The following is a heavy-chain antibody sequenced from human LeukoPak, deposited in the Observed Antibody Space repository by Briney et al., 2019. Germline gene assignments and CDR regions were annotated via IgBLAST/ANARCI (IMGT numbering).Heavy chain of an antibody. J-gene: IGHJ6*03. CDR1: GGSISRFY. V-gene: IGHV4-59*01. Sequence: SETLSLTCTVSGGSISRFYWSWIRQPPGKGLEWIGHIHYSGSTNYNPSLKSRVTMSVDTSKNQFSLRLSSVTAADTAAYYCARATGSYSYMDVWGQGATVTVSS. CDR2: IHYSGST. D-gene: IGHD1-26*01. CDR3: ARATGSYSYMDV.